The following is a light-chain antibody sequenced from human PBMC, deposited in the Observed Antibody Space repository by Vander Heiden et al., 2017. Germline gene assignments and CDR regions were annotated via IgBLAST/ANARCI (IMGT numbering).Light chain of an antibody. V-gene: IGKV1-27*01. Sequence: MTQPPSSLSASVGDRVSITCRASQDISKYLDWYQQKPGRVPKLLIYAASSLQSGVPSSFSGSGSGTDFTLTISGLQPEDAATYYCQRDYGSPRTFGQGTKVEIK. J-gene: IGKJ1*01. CDR3: QRDYGSPRT. CDR1: QDISKY. CDR2: AAS.